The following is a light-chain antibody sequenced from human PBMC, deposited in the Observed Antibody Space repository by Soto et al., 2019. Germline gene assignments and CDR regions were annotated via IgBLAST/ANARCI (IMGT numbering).Light chain of an antibody. V-gene: IGLV2-14*01. CDR2: DVS. Sequence: QSALTQPASVSGSPGQSITISCTGTSSDVGDYNYVSWYQQHPGKAPKVMIYDVSNRPSGVSNRFSGSKSGNTASLTISGLQAEDEADYYCSSYTSSSTLGVFGTGTKVTVL. CDR1: SSDVGDYNY. J-gene: IGLJ1*01. CDR3: SSYTSSSTLGV.